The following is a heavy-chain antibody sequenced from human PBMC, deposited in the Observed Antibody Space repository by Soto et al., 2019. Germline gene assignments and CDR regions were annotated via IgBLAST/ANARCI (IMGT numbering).Heavy chain of an antibody. CDR1: GFTFSSYA. V-gene: IGHV3-23*01. CDR3: AKDRIMITFGGATRGAFDI. J-gene: IGHJ3*02. D-gene: IGHD3-16*01. CDR2: ISGSGGST. Sequence: GGSLRLSCAASGFTFSSYAMSWVRQAPGKGLEWVSAISGSGGSTYYADSVKGRFTISRDNSKNTLYLQMNSLRAEDTAVYYCAKDRIMITFGGATRGAFDIWGQGTMVTVSS.